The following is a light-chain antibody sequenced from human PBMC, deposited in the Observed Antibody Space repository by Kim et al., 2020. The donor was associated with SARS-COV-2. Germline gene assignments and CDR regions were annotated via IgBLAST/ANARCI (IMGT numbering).Light chain of an antibody. J-gene: IGKJ1*01. CDR3: QQSHSTPRT. CDR2: AAS. V-gene: IGKV1-39*01. Sequence: DIQMTQSPSSLSASVGDRVTITCRTSQSISSYLNWYQQKPGKAPKFLIYAASNLQSGVPSRFSGSGSGTDFTLTITSLQPEDFATYYSQQSHSTPRTFGQGTKVDIK. CDR1: QSISSY.